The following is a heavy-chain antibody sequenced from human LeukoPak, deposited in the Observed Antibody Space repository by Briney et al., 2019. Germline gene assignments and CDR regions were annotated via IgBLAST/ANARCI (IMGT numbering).Heavy chain of an antibody. CDR2: INPNSGGT. D-gene: IGHD2-15*01. CDR3: ARGRGSVVGFGY. J-gene: IGHJ4*02. Sequence: ASVKVSCKASGYTFTGYYMHWVRQAPGQGLEWMGWINPNSGGTNYAQKFQGRVTMTRDTSISTAYMELSRLRSDDTAVYFCARGRGSVVGFGYWGQGTLVTVSS. CDR1: GYTFTGYY. V-gene: IGHV1-2*02.